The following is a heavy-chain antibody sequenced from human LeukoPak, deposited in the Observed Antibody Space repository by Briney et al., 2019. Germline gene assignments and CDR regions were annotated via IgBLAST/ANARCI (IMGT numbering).Heavy chain of an antibody. J-gene: IGHJ4*02. CDR3: ARHGGDYVWGTYRYTSGFYFDY. CDR2: INHSGST. Sequence: PSETLSLTCTVSGGSISSSPYYWGWIRQPPGKGLEWIGEINHSGSTTYNPPLKSRVTISLDTSKNRFSLKLSSLTAADTAVYYCARHGGDYVWGTYRYTSGFYFDYWGQGTLVTVSS. D-gene: IGHD3-16*02. V-gene: IGHV4-39*01. CDR1: GGSISSSPYY.